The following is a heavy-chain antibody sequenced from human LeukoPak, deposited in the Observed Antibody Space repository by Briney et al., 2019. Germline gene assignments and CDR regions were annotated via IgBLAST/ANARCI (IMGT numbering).Heavy chain of an antibody. Sequence: SETLSLTCTVSGGSMSSHYWSWIRQPPGKGLEWIGYIYYSGSTNYNPSLKSRVTISVDTSKNQFSLKLSSVTAADTAVYYCARPLYSSGWYALDYWGQGTLVTVSS. J-gene: IGHJ4*02. CDR2: IYYSGST. D-gene: IGHD6-19*01. V-gene: IGHV4-59*11. CDR3: ARPLYSSGWYALDY. CDR1: GGSMSSHY.